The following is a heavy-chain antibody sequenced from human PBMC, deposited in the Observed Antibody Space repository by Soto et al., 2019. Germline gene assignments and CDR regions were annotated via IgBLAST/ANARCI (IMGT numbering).Heavy chain of an antibody. V-gene: IGHV3-48*03. J-gene: IGHJ3*01. CDR2: ISDGGTTI. CDR3: VKEYCTGGTCFDAFDL. D-gene: IGHD2-8*02. Sequence: EAELVESGGGLVQPGGSLTLSCAASGFIFSDYEVDWVRQAPGRGPEWISYISDGGTTIYYAASVKGRFTISRDDAKKSLYLHVNNLRVDDTAICFCVKEYCTGGTCFDAFDLWGQGTVVTVSS. CDR1: GFIFSDYE.